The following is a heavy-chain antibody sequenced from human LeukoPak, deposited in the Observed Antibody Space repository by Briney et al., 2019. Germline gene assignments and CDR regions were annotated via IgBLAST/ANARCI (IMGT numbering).Heavy chain of an antibody. CDR1: GGSISSYY. Sequence: PSETLSLTCTVSGGSISSYYWSWIRQPPGKGLEWIGYIYYSGSTNYNPSLKSRVTISVDTSKDQFSLKLSSVTAADTAVYYCARDLDGYNNWSTPGAREPWSPSPQ. CDR3: ARDLDGYNNWSTP. J-gene: IGHJ5*02. V-gene: IGHV4-59*12. CDR2: IYYSGST. D-gene: IGHD5-24*01.